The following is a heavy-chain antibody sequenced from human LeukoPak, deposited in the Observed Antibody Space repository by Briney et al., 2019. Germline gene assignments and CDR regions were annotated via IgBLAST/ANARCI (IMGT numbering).Heavy chain of an antibody. CDR1: GYTLTSYY. J-gene: IGHJ6*03. CDR2: INPSGVST. V-gene: IGHV1-46*03. D-gene: IGHD6-6*01. Sequence: ASVKVSCKASGYTLTSYYMHWVRQAPGQGLEWMGIINPSGVSTSYAQKFPGRVTMPRDTSPRTVCMEQNSLRSKDTAVYCCARGGIAARVPGLYYMDVGGKGATVTVSS. CDR3: ARGGIAARVPGLYYMDV.